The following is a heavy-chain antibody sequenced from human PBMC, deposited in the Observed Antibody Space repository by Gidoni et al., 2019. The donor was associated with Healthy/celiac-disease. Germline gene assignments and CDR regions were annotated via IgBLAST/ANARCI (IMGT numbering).Heavy chain of an antibody. CDR3: ARDQSPVAPSYDYWYFYL. CDR1: GGTFSSYA. J-gene: IGHJ2*01. V-gene: IGHV1-69*04. Sequence: QVQLVQSGAEVKKPGSSVKVSCKASGGTFSSYAISWVRQAPGQGLEWMGRIIPILGIANYAQKFQGRVTITADKSTSTAYMELSSLRSEDTAVYYCARDQSPVAPSYDYWYFYLWGRGTLVTVSS. CDR2: IIPILGIA. D-gene: IGHD6-19*01.